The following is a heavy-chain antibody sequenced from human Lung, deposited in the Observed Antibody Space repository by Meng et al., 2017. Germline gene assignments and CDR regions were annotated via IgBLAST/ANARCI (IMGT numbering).Heavy chain of an antibody. D-gene: IGHD3-9*01. Sequence: QGRLQQWGAGLLKPSETLAPTGAVYGGSFSGYYWSWIRQPPGKGLEWIGEINHSGSTNYNPSLKSRVTISVDTSKNQFSLKLSSVTAADTAVYYCARGYDILTGPPLDYWGQGTLVTVSS. V-gene: IGHV4-34*01. CDR3: ARGYDILTGPPLDY. CDR1: GGSFSGYY. CDR2: INHSGST. J-gene: IGHJ4*02.